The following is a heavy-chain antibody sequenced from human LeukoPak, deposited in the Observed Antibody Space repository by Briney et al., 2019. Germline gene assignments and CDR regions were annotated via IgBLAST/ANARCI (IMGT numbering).Heavy chain of an antibody. J-gene: IGHJ5*02. CDR1: GLTLSPFW. D-gene: IGHD2-21*01. Sequence: GGSLRLSCAASGLTLSPFWMTWVRQAPGKGLEWVANITPDGSDKYYVDSVKGRFTISRDNAKNSLYLQMNSLRVEDTAVYYCARYSWTEIPWSWGQGTLVAVSS. CDR2: ITPDGSDK. V-gene: IGHV3-7*01. CDR3: ARYSWTEIPWS.